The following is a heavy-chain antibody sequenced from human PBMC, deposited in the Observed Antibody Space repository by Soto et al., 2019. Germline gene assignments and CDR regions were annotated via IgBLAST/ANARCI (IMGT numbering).Heavy chain of an antibody. CDR2: IIPIFGTA. J-gene: IGHJ3*02. D-gene: IGHD6-13*01. CDR1: GGTFSSYA. CDR3: ARSQGIAAAGMAAFDI. Sequence: GASVKVSCKASGGTFSSYAISWVRQAPGQGLEWMGGIIPIFGTANYAQKFQDRVTITRDRSMSTAYMELSSLRSEDTAMYYCARSQGIAAAGMAAFDIWGQGTMVTVSS. V-gene: IGHV1-69*05.